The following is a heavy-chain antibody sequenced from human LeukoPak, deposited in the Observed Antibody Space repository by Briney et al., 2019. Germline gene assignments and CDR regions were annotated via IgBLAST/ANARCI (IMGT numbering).Heavy chain of an antibody. D-gene: IGHD3-22*01. CDR1: GGSISSTSYY. Sequence: PSETLSLTCIVSGGSISSTSYYWGWIRQSPGKGLEWIGSIHYRGTTYYNPSLKGRVTISVDTSKNQFSLKLSSVTAADTAVYYCARDTYYYDSSGYRDYWGQGTLVTVSS. J-gene: IGHJ4*02. CDR2: IHYRGTT. CDR3: ARDTYYYDSSGYRDY. V-gene: IGHV4-39*07.